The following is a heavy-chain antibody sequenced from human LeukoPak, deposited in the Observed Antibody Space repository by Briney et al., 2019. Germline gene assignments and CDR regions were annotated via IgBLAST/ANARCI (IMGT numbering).Heavy chain of an antibody. V-gene: IGHV3-23*01. CDR2: ISGSGGST. CDR3: ARGDTAMVTAFDI. J-gene: IGHJ3*02. CDR1: GFTFRSYA. Sequence: GGSLRLSCAASGFTFRSYAMSWVRQAPGKGLEWVSAISGSGGSTYYTDSVKGRFTISRDNSKNTLYLQMNSLRAEDTAVYYCARGDTAMVTAFDIWGQGTMVTVSS. D-gene: IGHD5-18*01.